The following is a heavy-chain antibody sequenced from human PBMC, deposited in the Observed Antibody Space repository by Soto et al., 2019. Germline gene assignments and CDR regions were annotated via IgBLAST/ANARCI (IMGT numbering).Heavy chain of an antibody. CDR3: ARPCGPYSNYHLDY. CDR1: GFTSSSYS. J-gene: IGHJ4*02. V-gene: IGHV3-48*02. Sequence: PGGSLRLSCAASGFTSSSYSMNWVRQAPGKGLEWVSYISSSSTIYYADSVKGRFTISRDNAKNSLYLQMNSLRDEDTAVYYCARPCGPYSNYHLDYWGQGTPVTVSS. CDR2: ISSSSTI. D-gene: IGHD4-4*01.